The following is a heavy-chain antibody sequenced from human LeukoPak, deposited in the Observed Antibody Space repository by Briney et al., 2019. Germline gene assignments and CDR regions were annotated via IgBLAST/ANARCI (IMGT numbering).Heavy chain of an antibody. J-gene: IGHJ4*02. Sequence: GGSLRLSCAASGFIFSDYHMNWIRQAPGKGLEWVSYISPGGDIIYFADYVKGRFAISRDNAKNSLFLQMNSLTAEDTAVYYCASGRDIAVAGPGGYFDYWGQGTLVTVSS. CDR3: ASGRDIAVAGPGGYFDY. D-gene: IGHD6-19*01. CDR2: ISPGGDII. CDR1: GFIFSDYH. V-gene: IGHV3-11*01.